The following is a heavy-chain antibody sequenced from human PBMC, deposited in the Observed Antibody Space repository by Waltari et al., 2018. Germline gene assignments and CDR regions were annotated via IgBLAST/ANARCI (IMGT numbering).Heavy chain of an antibody. Sequence: QVQLVQSGAEVKKPGASVKVSCKASGYTFTGCYIYWVRQAPGQGLEWLGGINPDNGGTDYARKLEGRVTMTRDTSLNTAYLAISSLRSDDTAVYYCARDHDFDCPRGICFYFDYWGQGTLVTVSS. D-gene: IGHD2-8*02. CDR3: ARDHDFDCPRGICFYFDY. CDR2: INPDNGGT. J-gene: IGHJ4*02. V-gene: IGHV1-2*02. CDR1: GYTFTGCY.